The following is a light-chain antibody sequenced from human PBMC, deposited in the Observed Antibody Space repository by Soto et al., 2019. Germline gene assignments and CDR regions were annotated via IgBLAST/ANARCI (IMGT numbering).Light chain of an antibody. J-gene: IGKJ2*01. V-gene: IGKV3-15*01. Sequence: EIVMTQSPATLPVSPGERATLSCRASQSVSSNLAWYQQKPGQPPRLLIYGASDRVAGVPDRFSGSGSGTDFTLTISGLQSEDCAVYYCQQYNEWPRTFGQGTKLEIK. CDR1: QSVSSN. CDR2: GAS. CDR3: QQYNEWPRT.